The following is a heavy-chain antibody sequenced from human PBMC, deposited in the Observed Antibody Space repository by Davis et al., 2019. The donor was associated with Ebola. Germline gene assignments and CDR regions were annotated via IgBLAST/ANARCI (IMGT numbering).Heavy chain of an antibody. CDR3: AREQLELTRGFDY. V-gene: IGHV4-4*02. CDR2: ISHSGST. D-gene: IGHD1-1*01. Sequence: MPSETLSLTCAVSGDSISSSNWWSWVRQPPGKGLEWIGEISHSGSTNYNPSLKSRVTISVDKSKNQFSLKLSSVTAADTAVYYCAREQLELTRGFDYWGQGTLVTVSS. J-gene: IGHJ4*02. CDR1: GDSISSSNW.